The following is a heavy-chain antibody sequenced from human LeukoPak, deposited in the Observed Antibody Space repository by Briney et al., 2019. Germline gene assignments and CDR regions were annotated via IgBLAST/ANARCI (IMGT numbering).Heavy chain of an antibody. CDR1: GYTFTSYA. D-gene: IGHD1-26*01. J-gene: IGHJ3*02. V-gene: IGHV7-4-1*02. CDR3: ATTNIVESTTAEDAFDI. Sequence: ASVKVSCKASGYTFTSYAMNWVRQAPGQGLEWMGWINTNTGNPTYAQGFTGRFVFSLGTSVSTAYLQISSLKTDDTAVYYCATTNIVESTTAEDAFDIWGQGTMVTVSS. CDR2: INTNTGNP.